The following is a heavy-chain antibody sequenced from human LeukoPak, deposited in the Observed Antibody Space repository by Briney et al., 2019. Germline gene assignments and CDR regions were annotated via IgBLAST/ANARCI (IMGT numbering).Heavy chain of an antibody. CDR3: ARMGRTTVTNYYYGMDA. V-gene: IGHV3-64*01. Sequence: GGSLRLSCAASGFTFSRYAMHWVRRAPGKGLEYVSAISSNGGSTYYANSVKGRFTISRDNSKNTLYLQMGSLRAEDMAVYYCARMGRTTVTNYYYGMDAWGQGTTVTVSS. CDR2: ISSNGGST. D-gene: IGHD4-17*01. CDR1: GFTFSRYA. J-gene: IGHJ6*02.